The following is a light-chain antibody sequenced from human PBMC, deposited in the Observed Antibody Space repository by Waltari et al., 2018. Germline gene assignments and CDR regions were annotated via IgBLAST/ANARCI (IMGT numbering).Light chain of an antibody. CDR2: DAS. Sequence: EIVLTQSPATLSVSPGERATLSCWASQSIRSTLAWYQQKPGQAPRLLIYDASTRATGIPVRFSGSGSGTYFTLTISSQQSEDFAVYYCQQYTNWPLTFGGGTKVEI. V-gene: IGKV3D-15*01. CDR3: QQYTNWPLT. J-gene: IGKJ4*01. CDR1: QSIRST.